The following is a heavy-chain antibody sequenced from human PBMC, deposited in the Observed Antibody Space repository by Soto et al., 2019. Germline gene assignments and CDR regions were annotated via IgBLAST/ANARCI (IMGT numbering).Heavy chain of an antibody. CDR3: ARALDAFDI. J-gene: IGHJ3*02. Sequence: GESLKISCEGSGFIFSRYKIGWVRQMPGKGLEWMGIIYPGDSDTRYSPSFQGQVTISADKSISTAYLQWSSLKASDTAMYYCARALDAFDIWGQGTMVTVSS. V-gene: IGHV5-51*01. CDR1: GFIFSRYK. CDR2: IYPGDSDT.